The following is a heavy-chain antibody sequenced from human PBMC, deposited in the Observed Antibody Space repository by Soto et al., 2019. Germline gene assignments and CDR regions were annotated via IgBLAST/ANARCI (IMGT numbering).Heavy chain of an antibody. V-gene: IGHV4-61*01. CDR1: GGSLGGGSDY. J-gene: IGHJ5*02. Sequence: SETLCLTCTVSGGSLGGGSDYWNWISQRPGKQMEWVGYIYDSGATTYTPSHKRRVTITVDTAKNQFSLNLRSVTAADTAMYFCARRERYYGSPGWFDPWGPGTLVTVSS. D-gene: IGHD3-10*01. CDR2: IYDSGAT. CDR3: ARRERYYGSPGWFDP.